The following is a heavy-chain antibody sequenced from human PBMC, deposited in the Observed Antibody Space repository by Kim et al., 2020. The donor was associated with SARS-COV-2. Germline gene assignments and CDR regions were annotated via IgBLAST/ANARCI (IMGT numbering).Heavy chain of an antibody. Sequence: NYNPSLKSRGTISGDTSKNQFSLKLSTVTAADTAVYYCARDRIQLWSFDYWGQGTLVTVSS. CDR3: ARDRIQLWSFDY. D-gene: IGHD5-18*01. V-gene: IGHV4-34*01. J-gene: IGHJ4*02.